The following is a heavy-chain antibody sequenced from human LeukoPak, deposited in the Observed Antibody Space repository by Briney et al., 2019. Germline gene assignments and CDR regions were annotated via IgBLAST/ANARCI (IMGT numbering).Heavy chain of an antibody. Sequence: PSETLSLTCTVSGGSISSSSYYWGWIRRPPGKGLEWIGSIYYSGRTYYNPSLKSRVTISVDTSKDQFSLKLTSVTGADTAVYYCAGERGEEYSSGWYKRNYFDNWGQGIRVTVSS. V-gene: IGHV4-39*07. CDR2: IYYSGRT. CDR1: GGSISSSSYY. CDR3: AGERGEEYSSGWYKRNYFDN. J-gene: IGHJ4*02. D-gene: IGHD6-19*01.